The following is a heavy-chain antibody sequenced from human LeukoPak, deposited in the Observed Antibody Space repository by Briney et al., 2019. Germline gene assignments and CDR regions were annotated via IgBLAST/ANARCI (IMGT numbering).Heavy chain of an antibody. Sequence: GGSLRLSCAASGFTFSGYEGNWVRQAPGKGRELISYISSSGNTIKYADSVQGRFTISRDNAKNSVYLQMNSLRAEDTAVYYCARKVTGTTFFDYWGQGTLVTVSS. J-gene: IGHJ4*02. V-gene: IGHV3-48*03. CDR3: ARKVTGTTFFDY. D-gene: IGHD1-1*01. CDR1: GFTFSGYE. CDR2: ISSSGNTI.